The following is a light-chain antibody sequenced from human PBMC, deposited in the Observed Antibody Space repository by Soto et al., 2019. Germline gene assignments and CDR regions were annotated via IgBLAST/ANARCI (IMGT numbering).Light chain of an antibody. V-gene: IGLV2-14*01. CDR2: EVS. Sequence: QSALAQPASVSGSPGQSITISCTGTSSDVGGYNYVSWYQQHPGKAPKLMIYEVSNRPSGVSNRFSGSMSGNTASLTISGLQSEDEADYYCSAYTSSSAIYVLGRETKVTVL. J-gene: IGLJ1*01. CDR1: SSDVGGYNY. CDR3: SAYTSSSAIYV.